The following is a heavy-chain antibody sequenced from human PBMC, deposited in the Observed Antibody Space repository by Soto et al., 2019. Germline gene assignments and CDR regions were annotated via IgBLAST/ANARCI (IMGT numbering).Heavy chain of an antibody. Sequence: GGSLRLSCAASGFTFSSYWMSWVRQAPGEGLEWVANIKQDGSEKYFVDSVMGRFTISRDNAKNSLYLQMNSLRAEDTAVYYCACHIWGSYRPIDYWGQGTLVTVSS. CDR3: ACHIWGSYRPIDY. CDR2: IKQDGSEK. CDR1: GFTFSSYW. J-gene: IGHJ4*02. D-gene: IGHD3-16*02. V-gene: IGHV3-7*01.